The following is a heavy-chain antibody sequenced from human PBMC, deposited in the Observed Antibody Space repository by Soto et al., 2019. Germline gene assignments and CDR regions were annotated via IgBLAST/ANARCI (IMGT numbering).Heavy chain of an antibody. D-gene: IGHD3-22*01. Sequence: VSLTCTVSGGSISSSTYYWGWIRQPPGKGLEWIGSVYYSGSTYYNPSLKSRVTISVDTSNNQFSLKLNSVTAADTAVYYCARHQCYYDSSGYTLDYWGQGTLVTVSS. J-gene: IGHJ4*02. CDR2: VYYSGST. CDR3: ARHQCYYDSSGYTLDY. V-gene: IGHV4-39*01. CDR1: GGSISSSTYY.